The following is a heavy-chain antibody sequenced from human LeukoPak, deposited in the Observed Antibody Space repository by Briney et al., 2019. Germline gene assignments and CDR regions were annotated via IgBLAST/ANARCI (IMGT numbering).Heavy chain of an antibody. V-gene: IGHV1-18*01. Sequence: ASVKVSCKASGYTFTSYGISWVRQAPGQGLEWMGCISADNGDTNYAQNLQGRVTMTTDTSPSTAYMELRSLRSDDSAVYYCARTEIAVAGTGGDYYYYYGMDVWGQGTTVTVSS. J-gene: IGHJ6*02. CDR2: ISADNGDT. CDR1: GYTFTSYG. CDR3: ARTEIAVAGTGGDYYYYYGMDV. D-gene: IGHD6-13*01.